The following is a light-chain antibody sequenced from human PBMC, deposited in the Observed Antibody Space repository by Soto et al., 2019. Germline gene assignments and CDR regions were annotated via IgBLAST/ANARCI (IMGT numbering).Light chain of an antibody. CDR1: QSVSSY. CDR3: QQRSNWPS. Sequence: EIVLTQSPATLSLSPGERATLSCRASQSVSSYLAWYQQKPGQAPRLLIYDASNRATGIPARFSGSGSGTDFPLTISSLEPEEFAVYYCQQRSNWPSFGQGTQREIK. V-gene: IGKV3-11*01. CDR2: DAS. J-gene: IGKJ2*01.